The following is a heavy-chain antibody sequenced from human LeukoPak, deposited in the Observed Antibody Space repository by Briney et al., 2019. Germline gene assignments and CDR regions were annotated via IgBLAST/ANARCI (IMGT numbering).Heavy chain of an antibody. CDR3: IGAYLGY. CDR1: GFTFSKLR. J-gene: IGHJ4*02. CDR2: IRSKIDGGTA. D-gene: IGHD3-3*02. Sequence: GESLRLSCAASGFTFSKLRVTWVRQAPEKGLEWVGHIRSKIDGGTADYAAPVKGRFTISRDDSKDTVYLQMNSLKSEDTGVYYCIGAYLGYWGRGTLVTVSS. V-gene: IGHV3-15*01.